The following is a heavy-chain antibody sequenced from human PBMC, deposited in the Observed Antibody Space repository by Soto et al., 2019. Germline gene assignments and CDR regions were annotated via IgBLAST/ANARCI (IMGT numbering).Heavy chain of an antibody. D-gene: IGHD3-10*01. CDR2: VNPIVGMS. CDR1: GGTFNSYT. Sequence: QVQLVQSGAEVKKPGSSVKVSCTASGGTFNSYTLNWVRQAPGQRLEWVGRVNPIVGMSSSASKFQGRVTMTADKPRSKAYLDLTGLETEATGVYYCATSYGSGSTPFDSWGQGTLVTVSS. CDR3: ATSYGSGSTPFDS. J-gene: IGHJ4*02. V-gene: IGHV1-69*02.